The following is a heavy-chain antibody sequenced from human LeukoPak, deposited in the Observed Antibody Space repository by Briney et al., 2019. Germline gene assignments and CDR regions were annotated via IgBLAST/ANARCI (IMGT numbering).Heavy chain of an antibody. CDR3: AKSANDYGDSHFDY. V-gene: IGHV3-23*01. CDR2: ISAGGGTT. CDR1: GFTVSSNY. D-gene: IGHD4-17*01. J-gene: IGHJ4*02. Sequence: GGSLRLSCAASGFTVSSNYMSWVRQAPGKGLEWVSAISAGGGTTYYADSVKGRFTISRDNSKNTLYLQMNSLRAEDTAVYYCAKSANDYGDSHFDYWGQGTLVTVSS.